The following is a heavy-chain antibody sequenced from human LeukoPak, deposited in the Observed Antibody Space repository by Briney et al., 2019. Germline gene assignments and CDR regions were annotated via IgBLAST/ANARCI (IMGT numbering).Heavy chain of an antibody. J-gene: IGHJ5*02. CDR3: ARARSIAVAGTGWFDP. D-gene: IGHD6-19*01. CDR2: INTDGSST. Sequence: GGSLRLSCAASGFTFSSYWMHWVRQAPGKGLVWVSRINTDGSSTSYADSVKGRFTIYRDNAKNTQCLQMNSLRAEDTAVYYCARARSIAVAGTGWFDPWGQGTLVTVSS. CDR1: GFTFSSYW. V-gene: IGHV3-74*01.